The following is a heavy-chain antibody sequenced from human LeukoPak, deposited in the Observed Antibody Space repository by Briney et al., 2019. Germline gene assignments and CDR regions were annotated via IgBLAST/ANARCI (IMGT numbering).Heavy chain of an antibody. V-gene: IGHV1-2*02. D-gene: IGHD5-12*01. Sequence: ASVKVSCKASGYTFTGYYMHWVRQAPGQGLEWMGWINPSSGGTHYAQKFQGRVTMTRDTSISTAYMELSRLRSDDTAVYYCARVYSGYDSHGTEGGRGTLVTVSS. CDR2: INPSSGGT. CDR1: GYTFTGYY. CDR3: ARVYSGYDSHGTE. J-gene: IGHJ4*02.